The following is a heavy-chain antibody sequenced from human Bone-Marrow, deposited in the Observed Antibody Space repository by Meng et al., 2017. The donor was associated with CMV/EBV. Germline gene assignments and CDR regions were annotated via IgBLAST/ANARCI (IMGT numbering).Heavy chain of an antibody. CDR1: GGTFSSYA. CDR2: IIPILGIA. D-gene: IGHD2-2*01. V-gene: IGHV1-69*10. J-gene: IGHJ4*02. CDR3: AKGIVVVPAARYFDY. Sequence: SVKVSCKASGGTFSSYAISWVRQAPGQGREWMGGIIPILGIANYAQKFQGRVTSTADKSTSTAYMELSSLRAEDTAVYYCAKGIVVVPAARYFDYWGQGTLVTVSS.